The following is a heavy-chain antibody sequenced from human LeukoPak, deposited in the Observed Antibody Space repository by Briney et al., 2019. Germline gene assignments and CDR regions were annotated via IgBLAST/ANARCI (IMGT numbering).Heavy chain of an antibody. J-gene: IGHJ4*02. CDR1: GFTFDDYG. CDR3: ARPPKDDYYDSSGYYN. D-gene: IGHD3-22*01. V-gene: IGHV3-20*04. CDR2: VDWNGGST. Sequence: GGSLRLSCAASGFTFDDYGMSWVRQAPGKGLEWVSGVDWNGGSTGYADSVKGRFTISRDNAKNSLYLQMNSLRAEDTALYYCARPPKDDYYDSSGYYNWGQGTLVTVSS.